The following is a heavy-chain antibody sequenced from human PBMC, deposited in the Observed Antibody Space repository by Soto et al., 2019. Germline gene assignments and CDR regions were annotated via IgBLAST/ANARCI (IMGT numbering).Heavy chain of an antibody. Sequence: QVQLVESGGGVVQPGRSLRLSCAASGFTFSSYGMHWVRQAPGKGLEWVAVISYDGSNKYYADSVKGRFTISRDNSKXXLYLQMNSLRAEDTAVYYCAKTDSYGSYYYYGMDVWGQGTTVTVSS. CDR3: AKTDSYGSYYYYGMDV. J-gene: IGHJ6*02. D-gene: IGHD5-18*01. V-gene: IGHV3-30*18. CDR2: ISYDGSNK. CDR1: GFTFSSYG.